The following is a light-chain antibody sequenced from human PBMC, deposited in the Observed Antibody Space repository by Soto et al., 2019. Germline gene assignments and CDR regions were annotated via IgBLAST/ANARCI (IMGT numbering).Light chain of an antibody. CDR2: GAS. V-gene: IGKV3-20*01. CDR3: QQYGNSSFT. CDR1: QSVRSNY. Sequence: EIVLTQSPGTLSLSPGERVTLSCRASQSVRSNYLAWYQQIPGQAPRLLVYGASSRATGIPDRFSGSGSGTDFTLTIRRLEPEDFAVYYCQQYGNSSFTFGGGTKVEIK. J-gene: IGKJ4*01.